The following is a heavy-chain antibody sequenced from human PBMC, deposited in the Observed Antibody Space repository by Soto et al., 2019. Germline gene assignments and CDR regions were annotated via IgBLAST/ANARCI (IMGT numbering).Heavy chain of an antibody. D-gene: IGHD2-15*01. CDR2: ISGSGASI. CDR1: GFTFSSYV. CDR3: AKDGLGSCTGGTCYGSDY. V-gene: IGHV3-23*01. J-gene: IGHJ4*02. Sequence: EVQLLESGGNLVQPGGSLRLSCEASGFTFSSYVMSWVRQAPGKGLEWVSTISGSGASIYDADSVKGRFTISRDNSKNTVYLQMNSLRAEDTAVYYCAKDGLGSCTGGTCYGSDYWGQGTLVTVSS.